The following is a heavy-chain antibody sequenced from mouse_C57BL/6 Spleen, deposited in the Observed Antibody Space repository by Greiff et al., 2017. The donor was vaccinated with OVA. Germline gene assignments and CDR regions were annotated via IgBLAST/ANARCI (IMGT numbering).Heavy chain of an antibody. CDR1: GFNIKDDY. CDR3: VVLSNFEGYFDV. CDR2: IDPENGDT. V-gene: IGHV14-4*01. J-gene: IGHJ1*03. Sequence: VQLQQSGAELVRPGASVKLSCTASGFNIKDDYMHWVKQRPEQGLEWIGWIDPENGDTEYASKFQGKATITADTSSSTAYMQLSSLTSEDSAVYYCVVLSNFEGYFDVWGTGTTVTVSS. D-gene: IGHD2-5*01.